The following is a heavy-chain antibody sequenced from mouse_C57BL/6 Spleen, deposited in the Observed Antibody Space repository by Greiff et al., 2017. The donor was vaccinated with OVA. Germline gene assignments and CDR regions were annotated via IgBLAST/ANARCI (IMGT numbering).Heavy chain of an antibody. Sequence: QVQLQQPGAELVRPGTSVKLSCKASGYTFTSYWMHWVKQRPGQGLEWIGVIDPSDSYTNYNQKFKGKATLTVDTSSSTAYMQLSSLTSEDSAVYYCARSRSNWDDYWGQGTTLTVSS. CDR3: ARSRSNWDDY. CDR1: GYTFTSYW. D-gene: IGHD4-1*02. J-gene: IGHJ2*01. CDR2: IDPSDSYT. V-gene: IGHV1-59*01.